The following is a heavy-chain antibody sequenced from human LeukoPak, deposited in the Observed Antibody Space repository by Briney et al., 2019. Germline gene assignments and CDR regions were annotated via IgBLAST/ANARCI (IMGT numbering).Heavy chain of an antibody. CDR3: ARAGTGPYHYYGMDV. J-gene: IGHJ6*02. V-gene: IGHV3-13*05. D-gene: IGHD1-7*01. Sequence: GGSLRLSCAGSGFTFSGYDMHWVRRATGKGLEWVSAIGTDGAPYYSDSVKGRFAISRENAESSLYLQMNSLRAGDTAVYYCARAGTGPYHYYGMDVWGQGTTVTVSS. CDR1: GFTFSGYD. CDR2: IGTDGAP.